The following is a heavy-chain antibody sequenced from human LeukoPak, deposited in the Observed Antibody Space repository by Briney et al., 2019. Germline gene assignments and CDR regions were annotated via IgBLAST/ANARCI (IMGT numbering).Heavy chain of an antibody. D-gene: IGHD2-15*01. J-gene: IGHJ4*02. CDR3: VRVRGSYFDF. V-gene: IGHV3-48*03. CDR2: ISASGSNI. CDR1: GFPFSSYS. Sequence: GGSLRLSCAASGFPFSSYSMNWVRQAPGKGLEWVSYISASGSNIYYLDSVKGRFTVSRDNAMNSLFLQMDRPRAEDTAVYYCVRVRGSYFDFWGQGTLVTVSS.